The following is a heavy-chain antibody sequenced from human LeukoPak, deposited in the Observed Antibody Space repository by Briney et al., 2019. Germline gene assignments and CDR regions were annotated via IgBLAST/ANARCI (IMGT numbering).Heavy chain of an antibody. CDR2: TYYRSKWYN. Sequence: SQTLSLTCAISGDSVSSNSAALNWIRQSPSRGLEWLGRTYYRSKWYNDYAVSVKSRITINPDTSKNQFSLQLNSVTPEDTAVYYCAKQDGYSGYIYSFDYWGQGTLVTVSP. J-gene: IGHJ4*02. CDR3: AKQDGYSGYIYSFDY. D-gene: IGHD5-12*01. CDR1: GDSVSSNSAA. V-gene: IGHV6-1*01.